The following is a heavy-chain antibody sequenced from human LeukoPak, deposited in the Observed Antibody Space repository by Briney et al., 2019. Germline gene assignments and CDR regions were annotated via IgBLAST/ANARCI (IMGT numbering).Heavy chain of an antibody. CDR3: ARAITGYDSSGSPGY. D-gene: IGHD3-22*01. CDR1: GFTFSSYA. V-gene: IGHV3-30-3*01. CDR2: ISYDGSNK. Sequence: GGSLRLSCAASGFTFSSYAMHWVRQAPGKGLEWVAVISYDGSNKYYADSVKGRFTISRDNSKNTLYLQMNSLRAEDTAVYYCARAITGYDSSGSPGYWGQGTLVTVSS. J-gene: IGHJ4*02.